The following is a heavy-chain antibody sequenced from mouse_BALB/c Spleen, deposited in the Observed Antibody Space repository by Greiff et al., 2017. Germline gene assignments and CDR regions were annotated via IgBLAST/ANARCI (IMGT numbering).Heavy chain of an antibody. CDR2: INPSTGYT. CDR3: ARITTVVATDYYAMDY. D-gene: IGHD1-1*01. CDR1: GYSFTSYW. J-gene: IGHJ4*01. V-gene: IGHV1-7*01. Sequence: VQLKESGAELAKPGASVKMSCKASGYSFTSYWMHWVKQRPGQGLEWIGYINPSTGYTEYNQRFKDMSTLTADKSSCTAYMQLSSLTSEDSAVYYWARITTVVATDYYAMDYRGQGTAVTVSS.